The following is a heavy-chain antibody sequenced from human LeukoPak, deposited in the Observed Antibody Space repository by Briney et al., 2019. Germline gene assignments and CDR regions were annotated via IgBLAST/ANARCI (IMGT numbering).Heavy chain of an antibody. J-gene: IGHJ4*02. Sequence: GGSLRLSCVASGFPFSSYWMTWVRQAPGKGLEWVANIKQDGSEKNYVDSVKGRFTISRDNAKNSLYLQMNSLRAEDTAVYYCASGLELDYWGQGTLVTVSS. CDR2: IKQDGSEK. V-gene: IGHV3-7*03. CDR1: GFPFSSYW. CDR3: ASGLELDY.